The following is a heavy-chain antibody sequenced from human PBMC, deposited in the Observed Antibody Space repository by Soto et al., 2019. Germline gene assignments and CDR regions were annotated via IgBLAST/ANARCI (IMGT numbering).Heavy chain of an antibody. CDR2: INPSGGST. V-gene: IGHV1-46*01. CDR1: GYTFTSYD. J-gene: IGHJ4*02. CDR3: ARVITRVRGVESYFDY. Sequence: GASVKVSCKASGYTFTSYDMHWVRQAPGQGLEWMGIINPSGGSTSYAQKFQGRVTMTRDTSTSTVYMELSSLRSEDTAVYYCARVITRVRGVESYFDYWGQGTLVTVSS. D-gene: IGHD3-10*01.